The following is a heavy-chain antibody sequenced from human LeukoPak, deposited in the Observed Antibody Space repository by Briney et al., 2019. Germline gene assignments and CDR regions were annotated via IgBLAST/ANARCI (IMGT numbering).Heavy chain of an antibody. J-gene: IGHJ6*04. Sequence: GGSLRLSCAVSGFTFHTFGIHWVRQTPGKGLEWVALISFDGNNKYYSDSVKGRFTISRDNSKNTLYLQMNSLRAEDTAVYYCAELGITMIGGVWGKGTTVTISS. CDR2: ISFDGNNK. V-gene: IGHV3-30*18. CDR1: GFTFHTFG. D-gene: IGHD3-10*02. CDR3: AELGITMIGGV.